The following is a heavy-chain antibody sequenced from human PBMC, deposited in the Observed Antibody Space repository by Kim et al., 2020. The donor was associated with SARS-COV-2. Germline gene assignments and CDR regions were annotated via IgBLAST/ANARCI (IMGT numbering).Heavy chain of an antibody. J-gene: IGHJ3*02. CDR2: IIPIFGTT. CDR3: ARAPGIAAPGSGAFDI. V-gene: IGHV1-69*13. Sequence: SVKVSCKASGGTFSSYAISWVRQAPGQGLDWMGGIIPIFGTTKYPQKFQGRVTITADESTSTAYMVLTSLRSEDTAVYYCARAPGIAAPGSGAFDIWGQGTLVIVSS. D-gene: IGHD6-13*01. CDR1: GGTFSSYA.